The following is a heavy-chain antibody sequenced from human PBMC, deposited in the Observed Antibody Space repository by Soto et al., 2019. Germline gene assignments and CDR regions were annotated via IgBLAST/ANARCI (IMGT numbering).Heavy chain of an antibody. D-gene: IGHD1-26*01. J-gene: IGHJ4*02. Sequence: QVHLVQSGAEVKKPGASVKVSCQGSGYAFTTYGITWVRQAPGQGLEWMGWISAPNGNTNYAQKLQGRVTVTRDTSTSTAYMELRSLIYDDTAVYYCARGRYGDYWGQGALVTGSS. CDR2: ISAPNGNT. V-gene: IGHV1-18*01. CDR1: GYAFTTYG. CDR3: ARGRYGDY.